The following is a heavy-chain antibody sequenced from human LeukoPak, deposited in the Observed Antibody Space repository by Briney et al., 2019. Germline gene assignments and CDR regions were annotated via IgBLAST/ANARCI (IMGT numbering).Heavy chain of an antibody. J-gene: IGHJ5*02. CDR1: GGTFSSYA. CDR3: ASIRPRKGFDP. D-gene: IGHD3-16*01. Sequence: SVKVSCKASGGTFSSYAISWVRQAPGQGLEWMGRIIPIFGIANYAQKFQGRVTITADKSTSTAYMELSSLRSEDTAVYYCASIRPRKGFDPWGQGTLVTVSS. CDR2: IIPIFGIA. V-gene: IGHV1-69*04.